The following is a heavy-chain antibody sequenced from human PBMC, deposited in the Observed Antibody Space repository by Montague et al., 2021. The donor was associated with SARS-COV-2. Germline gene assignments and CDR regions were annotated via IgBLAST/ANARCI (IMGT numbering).Heavy chain of an antibody. D-gene: IGHD6-6*01. J-gene: IGHJ5*02. CDR1: GFTFRSYA. CDR2: ISDDGTNK. CDR3: ARDGHRRLSIEGRFDP. V-gene: IGHV3-30*04. Sequence: SLRLSCAASGFTFRSYAMHWVRQTPGKGLEWVASISDDGTNKFYVDSVKGRFTIPRDNSKNSLYLQTNSLRADDTAVYYCARDGHRRLSIEGRFDPWGQGTLVTVSS.